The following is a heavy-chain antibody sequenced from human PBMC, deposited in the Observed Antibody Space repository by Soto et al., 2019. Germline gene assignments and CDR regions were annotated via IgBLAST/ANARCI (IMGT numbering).Heavy chain of an antibody. D-gene: IGHD3-16*01. CDR2: IYYSGST. CDR1: GGSISSGGYY. J-gene: IGHJ4*02. V-gene: IGHV4-31*03. Sequence: QVQLQESGPGLVKPSQTLSLTCTVSGGSISSGGYYWSWIRQHPGKGLEWIGYIYYSGSTYYNPSPKSRVTISVDPAKNQVSVKLGPVTAADTAVYYCAGWGGGNSIGWGQGTLVTVSS. CDR3: AGWGGGNSIG.